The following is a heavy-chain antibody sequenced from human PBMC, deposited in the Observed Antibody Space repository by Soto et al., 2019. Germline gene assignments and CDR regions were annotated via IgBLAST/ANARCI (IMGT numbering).Heavy chain of an antibody. CDR1: GGSITSANW. Sequence: QVQLQESGPGLVKPSGTLSLTCAVSGGSITSANWWPWVRQPPGGGLERIGEISDSGITNYKASLRSRVTMSVDKTKNDVSLKLTSVTAADTAVYYGARVLRGWFDPWGQGTAVTVSS. CDR3: ARVLRGWFDP. J-gene: IGHJ5*02. V-gene: IGHV4-4*02. CDR2: ISDSGIT.